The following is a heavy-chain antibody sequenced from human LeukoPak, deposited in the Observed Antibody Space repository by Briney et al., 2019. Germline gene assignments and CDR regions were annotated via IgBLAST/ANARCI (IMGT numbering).Heavy chain of an antibody. CDR2: VNIDGTEQ. J-gene: IGHJ3*01. V-gene: IGHV3-7*01. Sequence: GGSLGLSCASSAFSFSSYSISWVRQAPGKGLEWVANVNIDGTEQHFVDSVEGRFTISRDNAKRSLFLQMNSLRADDTAVYYCARLDAAGRVLNAWGQGTMVSVSS. D-gene: IGHD2-15*01. CDR1: AFSFSSYS. CDR3: ARLDAAGRVLNA.